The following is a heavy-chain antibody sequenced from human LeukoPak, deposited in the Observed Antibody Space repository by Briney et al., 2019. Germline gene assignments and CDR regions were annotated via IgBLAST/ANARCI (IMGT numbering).Heavy chain of an antibody. D-gene: IGHD3-22*01. J-gene: IGHJ4*02. CDR3: ARDNRYYDSPTRLDY. CDR2: INPSGGST. V-gene: IGHV1-46*01. CDR1: GYTFTSYY. Sequence: ASVKVSCKASGYTFTSYYMHWVRRAPGQGLEWMGIINPSGGSTSYAQKFQGRVTMTRDMSTSTVYMELSSLRSEDTAVYYCARDNRYYDSPTRLDYWGQGTLVTVSS.